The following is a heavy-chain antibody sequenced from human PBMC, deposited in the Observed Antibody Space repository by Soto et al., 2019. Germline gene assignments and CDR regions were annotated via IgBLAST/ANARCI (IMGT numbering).Heavy chain of an antibody. D-gene: IGHD3-22*01. CDR2: IYPGDSDT. Sequence: GESLKISCKGSGYSFTSYWIGWVRQMPGKGLEWMGIIYPGDSDTRYSPSFQGQVTISADKSISTAYLQWSSLKASDTAMYYGARGGEYYDSSGGAFDIWGQGTMVTVSS. CDR1: GYSFTSYW. CDR3: ARGGEYYDSSGGAFDI. V-gene: IGHV5-51*01. J-gene: IGHJ3*02.